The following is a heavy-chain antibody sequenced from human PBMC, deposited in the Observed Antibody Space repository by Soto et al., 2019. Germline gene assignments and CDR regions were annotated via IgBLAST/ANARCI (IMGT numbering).Heavy chain of an antibody. J-gene: IGHJ3*02. CDR2: IIGSGGST. D-gene: IGHD6-19*01. CDR3: ARKGSGWYFRAFDI. CDR1: CFTFSSYG. Sequence: GSLRLSCAASCFTFSSYGMSWVRQAPGKGLEWVSAIIGSGGSTYYADSVKGRFTISRDNSKNTLYLQMNSLRAGDTAVYYCARKGSGWYFRAFDIWGQGTMVTVSS. V-gene: IGHV3-23*01.